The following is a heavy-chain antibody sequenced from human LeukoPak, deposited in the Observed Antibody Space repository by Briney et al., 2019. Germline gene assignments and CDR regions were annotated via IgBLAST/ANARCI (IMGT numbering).Heavy chain of an antibody. D-gene: IGHD2-15*01. V-gene: IGHV3-30-3*01. Sequence: GGSLRLSCAASGFTFSSYAMHWVRQAPGKGLEWVAVISYDGSNKYYADSVKGRFTISRDNSKNTLYLQMNSLRAEDTAVYYCARDPGDIVVTGDAFDIWGQGTMVTVSS. CDR2: ISYDGSNK. CDR1: GFTFSSYA. CDR3: ARDPGDIVVTGDAFDI. J-gene: IGHJ3*02.